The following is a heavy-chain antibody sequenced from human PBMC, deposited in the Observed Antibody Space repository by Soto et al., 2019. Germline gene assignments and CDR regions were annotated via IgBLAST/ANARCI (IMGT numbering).Heavy chain of an antibody. CDR2: ISGSGGTT. V-gene: IGHV3-23*01. J-gene: IGHJ5*01. CDR3: AKGGTTVVTDFDY. D-gene: IGHD4-17*01. Sequence: GSLRLSCAASGFTFITYAIIFFRHSQGKGLEWVSTISGSGGTTYYADSVKGRFTISRDKSKNTLFLQMNSLRAEDTALYYCAKGGTTVVTDFDYWGHGALVTVSS. CDR1: GFTFITYA.